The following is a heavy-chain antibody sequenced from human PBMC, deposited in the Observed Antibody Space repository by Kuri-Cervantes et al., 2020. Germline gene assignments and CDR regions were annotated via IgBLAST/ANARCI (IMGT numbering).Heavy chain of an antibody. J-gene: IGHJ4*02. V-gene: IGHV3-74*01. CDR1: GFTFSSYW. CDR2: INSDGSST. Sequence: ETLSLTCAASGFTFSSYWMHWVRQAPGKGLVWVSRINSDGSSTSYADSVKGRFTISRDNAKNSVSLQVNSLRAEDTAIYYCARAPYGERDIRFDYWGQGTQGTVSS. D-gene: IGHD4-17*01. CDR3: ARAPYGERDIRFDY.